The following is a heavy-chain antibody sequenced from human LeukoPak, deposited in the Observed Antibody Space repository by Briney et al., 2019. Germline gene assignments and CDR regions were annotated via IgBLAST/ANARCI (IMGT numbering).Heavy chain of an antibody. J-gene: IGHJ6*03. CDR1: GFTFGDYA. Sequence: GGSLRLSCTPSGFTFGDYAMSWVRQAPGKGLEWVGFIRSKAYGGTTEYAASVKGRFTISRDDSKSIAYLQMNSLKTEDTAVYYCTRGQEQLSYYYYYYMDVWGKGTTVTVSS. D-gene: IGHD5-18*01. CDR3: TRGQEQLSYYYYYYMDV. CDR2: IRSKAYGGTT. V-gene: IGHV3-49*04.